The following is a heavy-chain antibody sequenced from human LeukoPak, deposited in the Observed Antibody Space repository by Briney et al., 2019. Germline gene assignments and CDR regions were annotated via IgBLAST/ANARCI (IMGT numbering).Heavy chain of an antibody. V-gene: IGHV1-46*01. D-gene: IGHD3-10*01. CDR3: ARGKVVTMVRGVIITYFDY. J-gene: IGHJ4*02. CDR1: GYSFTMYF. Sequence: ASVKVSRKASGYSFTMYFIHWVRQAPGQGLEWMGIIIPSDGSTSYAQKFQGRVTMTTDTSTSTVYMELSSLRSEDTAVYYCARGKVVTMVRGVIITYFDYWGQGTLVTVSS. CDR2: IIPSDGST.